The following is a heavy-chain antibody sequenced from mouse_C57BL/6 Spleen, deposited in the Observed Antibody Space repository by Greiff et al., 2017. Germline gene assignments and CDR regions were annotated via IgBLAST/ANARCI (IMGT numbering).Heavy chain of an antibody. CDR1: GFTFSSYT. V-gene: IGHV5-9*01. D-gene: IGHD1-1*01. CDR2: ISGGGGNT. CDR3: ARHGYYGSSPYWYFDV. J-gene: IGHJ1*03. Sequence: EVQRVESGGGLVKPGGSLKLSCAASGFTFSSYTMSWVRQTPEKRLEWVATISGGGGNTYYPDSVKGRFTISRDNAKNTLYLQRSSLRSEDTALYYCARHGYYGSSPYWYFDVWGTGTTVTVSS.